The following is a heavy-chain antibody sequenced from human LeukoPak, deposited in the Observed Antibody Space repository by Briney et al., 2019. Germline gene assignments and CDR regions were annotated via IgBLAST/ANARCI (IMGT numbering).Heavy chain of an antibody. CDR1: GGSFSGYY. CDR2: INHSGST. J-gene: IGHJ4*02. CDR3: ARGNSFDY. Sequence: SETLSLTCAVYGGSFSGYYWSWIRQPPGKGLEWIGEINHSGSTNYNPSLKSRVTISVDTSKNQFSLKLSSVTAADTAVYYCARGNSFDYWGQGTLVTVSS. D-gene: IGHD1-1*01. V-gene: IGHV4-34*01.